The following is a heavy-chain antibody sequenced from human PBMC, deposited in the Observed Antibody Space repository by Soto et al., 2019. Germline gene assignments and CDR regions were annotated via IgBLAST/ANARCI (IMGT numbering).Heavy chain of an antibody. CDR3: AKDLGGDYYYYYYGMDV. CDR1: GFTFSSYG. CDR2: ISYDGSNK. D-gene: IGHD4-17*01. J-gene: IGHJ6*02. V-gene: IGHV3-30*18. Sequence: GGSLRLSCAASGFTFSSYGMHWVRQAPGKGLEWVAVISYDGSNKYYADSVKGRFTISRDNSKNTLYLQMNSLRAEDTAVYYCAKDLGGDYYYYYYGMDVWGQGTRVTVSS.